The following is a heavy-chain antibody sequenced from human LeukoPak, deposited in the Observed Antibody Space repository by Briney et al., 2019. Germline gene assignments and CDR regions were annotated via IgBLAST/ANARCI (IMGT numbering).Heavy chain of an antibody. CDR3: ARGNILTGYDY. D-gene: IGHD3-9*01. Sequence: GGSLRLSCAASGFTFSTYDMHWVRQATGKGLEWVSAIGFAGDTYYSGSVKGRFTISRENAKNFLYLQMNSLRAGDTAVYYCARGNILTGYDYWGQGTLVTVPS. CDR1: GFTFSTYD. V-gene: IGHV3-13*04. J-gene: IGHJ4*02. CDR2: IGFAGDT.